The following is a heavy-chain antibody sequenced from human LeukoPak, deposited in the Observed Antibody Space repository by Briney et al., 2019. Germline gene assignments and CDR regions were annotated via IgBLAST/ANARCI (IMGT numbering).Heavy chain of an antibody. V-gene: IGHV4-39*01. CDR2: IYYSGST. CDR3: ARQTEELLGAWFDP. Sequence: SETLSLTCTVSGGSISSSSYYWGWIRQPPGKGLEWIGSIYYSGSTYYNPSLKSRVTISVDTSKNQFSLKLSSVTAADTAVYYCARQTEELLGAWFDPWGQGTLVTVSS. CDR1: GGSISSSSYY. J-gene: IGHJ5*02. D-gene: IGHD1-26*01.